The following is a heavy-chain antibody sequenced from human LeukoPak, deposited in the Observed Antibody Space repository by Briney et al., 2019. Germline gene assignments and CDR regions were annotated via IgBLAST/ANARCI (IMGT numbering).Heavy chain of an antibody. Sequence: ASVKVPCKASGYTFTSYGISWVRQAPGQGLEWMGWISAYNGNTNYAQKLQGRVTMTTDTSTSTAYMELRSLRSDDAAVYYCAREVIAVASLDYWGQGTLVTVSS. J-gene: IGHJ4*02. CDR2: ISAYNGNT. CDR3: AREVIAVASLDY. CDR1: GYTFTSYG. V-gene: IGHV1-18*01. D-gene: IGHD6-19*01.